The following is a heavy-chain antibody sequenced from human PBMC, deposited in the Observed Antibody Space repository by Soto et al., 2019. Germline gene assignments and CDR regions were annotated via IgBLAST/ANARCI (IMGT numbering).Heavy chain of an antibody. V-gene: IGHV1-18*01. CDR2: ISAYSGHA. D-gene: IGHD3-10*01. Sequence: ASVKVSCKASVYTFTNYGLTWVRQAPGQGLEWMGWISAYSGHANYAQKLQGRVTMTTDTSTSTAYMELTTLRSDDTAVYFCARDHSELWFGKLSSYYFDYWG. CDR3: ARDHSELWFGKLSSYYFDY. CDR1: VYTFTNYG. J-gene: IGHJ4*01.